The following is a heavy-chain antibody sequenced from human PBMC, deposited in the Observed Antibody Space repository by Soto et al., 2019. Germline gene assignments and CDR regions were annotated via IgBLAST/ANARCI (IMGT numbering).Heavy chain of an antibody. CDR1: GFPFSSFA. CDR2: ISGSGGVT. V-gene: IGHV3-23*01. D-gene: IGHD3-10*01. Sequence: EVQLLESGGGLVQPGGSLRLSCTASGFPFSSFAMSWVRQAPGKGLEWVSLISGSGGVTYYADSVKGRFTISRDNSKNTGYLQMNSLRAEDTAVYYCAKDGRGVVRARYVHFDYLGQGTLVTVSS. CDR3: AKDGRGVVRARYVHFDY. J-gene: IGHJ4*02.